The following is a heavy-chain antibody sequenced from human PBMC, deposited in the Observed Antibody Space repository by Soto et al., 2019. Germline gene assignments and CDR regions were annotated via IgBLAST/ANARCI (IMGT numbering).Heavy chain of an antibody. Sequence: QVQLVESGGGVVQPGRSLRLSCAASGFTFSSYGMHWVRQAPGKGLEWVAVISYDGSNKYYADSVKGRFTISRDNSKNTLYLKMNSLRAEDTAVYYCAKGVTTLAYWGQGTLVTVSS. J-gene: IGHJ4*02. D-gene: IGHD4-17*01. V-gene: IGHV3-30*18. CDR3: AKGVTTLAY. CDR1: GFTFSSYG. CDR2: ISYDGSNK.